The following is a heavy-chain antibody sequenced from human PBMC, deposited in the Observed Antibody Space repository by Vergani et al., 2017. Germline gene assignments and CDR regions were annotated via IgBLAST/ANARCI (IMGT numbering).Heavy chain of an antibody. CDR1: GGSFSGYY. V-gene: IGHV4-59*10. D-gene: IGHD3-3*01. CDR3: AREEEWYDFWSGYPNWFDP. Sequence: QVQLQQWGAGLLKPSETLSLTCAVYGGSFSGYYWSWIRQPPGKGLEWIGRIYTSGSTNYNPSLKSRVTISVDTSKNQFSLKLSSVTAADTAVYYCAREEEWYDFWSGYPNWFDPWGQGTLVTVSS. J-gene: IGHJ5*02. CDR2: IYTSGST.